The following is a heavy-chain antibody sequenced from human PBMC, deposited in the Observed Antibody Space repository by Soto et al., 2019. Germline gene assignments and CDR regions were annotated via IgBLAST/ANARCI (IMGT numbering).Heavy chain of an antibody. CDR2: FDPEDGET. CDR3: ASSSFVFQFDP. D-gene: IGHD6-13*01. V-gene: IGHV1-24*01. Sequence: ASVKVSCKVSGYTLTELSMHWVRQAPGKGLEWTGGFDPEDGETIYAQKFKGRVTMTEDTSTDTAYMELSSLRSEDTAVYYCASSSFVFQFDPWGKGTLVTVTS. CDR1: GYTLTELS. J-gene: IGHJ5*02.